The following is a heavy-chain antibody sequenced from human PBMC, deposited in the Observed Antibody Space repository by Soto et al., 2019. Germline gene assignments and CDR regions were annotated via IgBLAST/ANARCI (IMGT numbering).Heavy chain of an antibody. D-gene: IGHD5-12*01. CDR1: GGTFSSYA. CDR3: SSRYSGYDYDYYYGMDV. Sequence: QVQLVQSGAEVKKPGSSVKVSCKASGGTFSSYAISWVRQAPGHGLEWMGGIIPLFGTANYAQKFQGRVTITAVESTSTAYMELSSLRSEDTAVYYCSSRYSGYDYDYYYGMDVWGQGTTVTVSS. V-gene: IGHV1-69*12. CDR2: IIPLFGTA. J-gene: IGHJ6*02.